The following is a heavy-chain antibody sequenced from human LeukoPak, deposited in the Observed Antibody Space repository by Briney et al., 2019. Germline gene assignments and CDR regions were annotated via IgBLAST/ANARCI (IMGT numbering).Heavy chain of an antibody. CDR1: GFTVSSNY. CDR3: ARELYCSGGSCPIRD. D-gene: IGHD2-15*01. J-gene: IGHJ3*01. Sequence: GGSLRLSCAASGFTVSSNYMSWVRQAPGKGLEWVSVIYSGGSTYYADSVKGRFTISRDNAKNSLYLQMNSLRAEDTAVYYCARELYCSGGSCPIRDWGQGTMVTVSS. CDR2: IYSGGST. V-gene: IGHV3-53*01.